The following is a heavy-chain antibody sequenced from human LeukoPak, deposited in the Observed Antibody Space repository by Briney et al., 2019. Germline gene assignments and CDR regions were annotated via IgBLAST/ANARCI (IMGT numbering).Heavy chain of an antibody. D-gene: IGHD1-26*01. CDR3: AREVGATDYYYYYMDV. CDR1: EYTLTGYY. CDR2: INPNSGGT. V-gene: IGHV1-2*02. Sequence: GASVKVSCKASEYTLTGYYMPWVRRAPGQGLEWMGWINPNSGGTNYAQKLQGRVTMTTDTSTSTAYMELRSLRSDDTAVYYCAREVGATDYYYYYMDVWGKGTTVTVSS. J-gene: IGHJ6*03.